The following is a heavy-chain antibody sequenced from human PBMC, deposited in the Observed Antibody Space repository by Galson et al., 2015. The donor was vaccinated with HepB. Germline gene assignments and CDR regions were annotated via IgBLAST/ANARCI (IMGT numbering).Heavy chain of an antibody. J-gene: IGHJ4*02. V-gene: IGHV3-43*01. Sequence: SLRLSCAASGFTFDDYTMHWVRQAPGKGLECVSLISWDGGSTYYADSVKGRFAISRDNSKNSLYLQMNSLRTEDTALYYCAKSPGRMSPDYWGQGTLVTVSS. CDR2: ISWDGGST. CDR3: AKSPGRMSPDY. CDR1: GFTFDDYT.